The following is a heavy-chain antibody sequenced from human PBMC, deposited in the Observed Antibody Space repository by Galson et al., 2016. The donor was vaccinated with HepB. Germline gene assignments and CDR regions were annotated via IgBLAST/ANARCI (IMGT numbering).Heavy chain of an antibody. CDR3: AKYQAGGPPPRFYGMDV. D-gene: IGHD1-26*01. CDR1: GFDFSSYR. J-gene: IGHJ6*02. V-gene: IGHV3-21*01. CDR2: ISSSSNFI. Sequence: SLRLSCAASGFDFSSYRMNWVRQAPGKGLDWVATISSSSNFIYYADSVKGRFTISRDNAEDSLDLQMNSLRAEDTAVYYCAKYQAGGPPPRFYGMDVWGQGTTVTVSS.